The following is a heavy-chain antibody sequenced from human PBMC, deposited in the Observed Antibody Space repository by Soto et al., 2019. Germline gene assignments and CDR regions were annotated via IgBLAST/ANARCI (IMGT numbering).Heavy chain of an antibody. D-gene: IGHD5-12*01. CDR3: ARALAYSGYAGMDV. CDR2: ISPDNGNT. V-gene: IGHV1-18*01. CDR1: GYTFTIYG. J-gene: IGHJ6*02. Sequence: QAQLVQSGGEVKKPGASVKVSCKASGYTFTIYGINWVRQAPGQGLEWMGWISPDNGNTNYAQKLQGRVTMTTDTSTSTAYMDLRRLRSDDTAVYYCARALAYSGYAGMDVWGQGNTVTVSS.